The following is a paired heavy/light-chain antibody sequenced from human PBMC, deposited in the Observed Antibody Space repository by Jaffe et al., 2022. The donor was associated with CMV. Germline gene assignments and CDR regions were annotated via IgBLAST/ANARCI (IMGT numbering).Heavy chain of an antibody. V-gene: IGHV3-49*04. J-gene: IGHJ4*02. D-gene: IGHD6-19*01. CDR2: IASTTYGGTP. CDR3: VRGGTAGWHWGPGIDY. Sequence: EVQLVESGGGLIQPGRSVSLSCVGSGFTFGDFTVSWVRQAPGKGLEWVGFIASTTYGGTPQYAASVRGRFNISRDDSKSIAYLQMHSLGIADTAVYYCVRGGTAGWHWGPGIDYWGQGTLVTVSS. CDR1: GFTFGDFT.
Light chain of an antibody. V-gene: IGKV3-11*01. CDR1: ESVSNH. CDR2: DAS. J-gene: IGKJ3*01. CDR3: QQRFNWPPVT. Sequence: EIVLTQSPATLSLSPGERATLSCRASESVSNHLAWYQQKPGQSPRLLIYDASNRATGIPARFSGSGSGTDFTLTISGLEPDDFAVYYCQQRFNWPPVTFGPGTKVDI.